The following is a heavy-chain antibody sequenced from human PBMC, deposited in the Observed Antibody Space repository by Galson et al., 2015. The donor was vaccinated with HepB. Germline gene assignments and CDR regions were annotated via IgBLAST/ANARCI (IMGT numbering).Heavy chain of an antibody. J-gene: IGHJ4*02. D-gene: IGHD7-27*01. CDR3: AKDIIPTAGERRGYFDH. Sequence: SLRLSCAASGFTFSSYAMSWVRQAPGQGLEWVSAITDNGDITNYADPVRGRFTISRDNSKNTLYLQMNSLRVEDTAVYYFAKDIIPTAGERRGYFDHWGQGALVTVSS. CDR2: ITDNGDIT. V-gene: IGHV3-23*01. CDR1: GFTFSSYA.